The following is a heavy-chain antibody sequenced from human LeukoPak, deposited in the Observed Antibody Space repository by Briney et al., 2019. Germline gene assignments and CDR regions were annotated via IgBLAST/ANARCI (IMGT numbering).Heavy chain of an antibody. J-gene: IGHJ4*02. CDR3: ATDLRIAAAGQTPFDY. CDR2: DPEDGET. V-gene: IGHV1-24*01. D-gene: IGHD6-13*01. Sequence: DPEDGETIYAQKFQGRVTMTEDTSTDTAYMELSSLRSEDTAVYYCATDLRIAAAGQTPFDYWGQGTLVTVSS.